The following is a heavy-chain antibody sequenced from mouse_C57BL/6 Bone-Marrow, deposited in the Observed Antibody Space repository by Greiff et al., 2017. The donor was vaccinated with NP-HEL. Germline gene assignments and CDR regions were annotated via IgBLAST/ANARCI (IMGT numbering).Heavy chain of an antibody. CDR1: GYAFTNYL. V-gene: IGHV1-54*01. Sequence: VQLQQSGAELVRPGTSVKVSCKASGYAFTNYLIEWVKQRPGQGLEWIGVINPGSGGTNYNEKFKGKATLTADKSSSTAYMQLSSLTSEDSAVYFCARRGDYYGPWFAYWGQGTLVTVSA. J-gene: IGHJ3*01. CDR2: INPGSGGT. CDR3: ARRGDYYGPWFAY. D-gene: IGHD1-1*01.